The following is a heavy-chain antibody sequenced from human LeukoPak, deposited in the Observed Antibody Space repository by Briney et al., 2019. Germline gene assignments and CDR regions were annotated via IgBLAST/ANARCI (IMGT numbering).Heavy chain of an antibody. CDR3: ARHVAYYYDSSGYSTDAFDI. CDR1: GYSFTSYW. Sequence: GESLKISCKGSGYSFTSYWIGWVRPMPGKGLEWMWIIYPGDSDTRYSPSFQGQVTISADKSISTAYLQWSSLKASDTAMYYCARHVAYYYDSSGYSTDAFDIWGQGTMVTVSS. D-gene: IGHD3-22*01. V-gene: IGHV5-51*01. CDR2: IYPGDSDT. J-gene: IGHJ3*02.